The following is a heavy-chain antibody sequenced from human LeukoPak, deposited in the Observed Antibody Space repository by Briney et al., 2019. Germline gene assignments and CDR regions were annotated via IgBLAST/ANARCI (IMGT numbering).Heavy chain of an antibody. CDR2: IYYSGST. J-gene: IGHJ4*02. D-gene: IGHD2-21*02. CDR1: DGSISSGDYY. CDR3: ARSRGVTHFDY. V-gene: IGHV4-30-4*01. Sequence: PSETLSLTCTVSDGSISSGDYYWSWIRQPPGKGLEWIGYIYYSGSTYYNPSLKSRVTISVDTSKNQFSLKLSSVTAADTAVYYCARSRGVTHFDYWGQGTLVTVSS.